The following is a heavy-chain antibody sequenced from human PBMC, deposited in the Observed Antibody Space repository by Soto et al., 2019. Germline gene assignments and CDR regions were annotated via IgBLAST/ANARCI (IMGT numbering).Heavy chain of an antibody. D-gene: IGHD6-13*01. J-gene: IGHJ3*02. CDR1: GFTFSSYA. CDR2: ISYDGSNK. Sequence: QVQLVESGGGVVQPGRSLRLSCAASGFTFSSYAMHWVRQAPGKGLEWVAVISYDGSNKYYADSVKGRFTFSRDNSKNTLYLQMNSLRAEDTAVYYCARSYSSSWEDDAFDIWGQGTMVTVSS. V-gene: IGHV3-30-3*01. CDR3: ARSYSSSWEDDAFDI.